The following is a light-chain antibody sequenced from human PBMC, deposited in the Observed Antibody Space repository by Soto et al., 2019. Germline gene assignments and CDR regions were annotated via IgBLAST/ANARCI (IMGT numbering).Light chain of an antibody. CDR1: SSNIGSNY. J-gene: IGLJ2*01. CDR2: RNN. Sequence: QSVLTQPPSASGTPGQRITISCSGSSSNIGSNYVYWYQQLPGTAPKLLIYRNNQRPSGVPGRFSGSKSGTSASLAISGLRSEDEADYYCAAWDGSLSGVVFGGGTKVTVL. CDR3: AAWDGSLSGVV. V-gene: IGLV1-47*01.